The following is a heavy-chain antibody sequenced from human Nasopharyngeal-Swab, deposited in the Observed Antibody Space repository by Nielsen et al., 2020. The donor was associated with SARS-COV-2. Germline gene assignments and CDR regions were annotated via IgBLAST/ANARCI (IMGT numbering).Heavy chain of an antibody. V-gene: IGHV1-46*01. CDR3: ARDLSWSGSYRHLGY. D-gene: IGHD1-26*01. CDR1: GYTFTSYY. J-gene: IGHJ4*02. CDR2: INPSGSST. Sequence: ASVKVSCKASGYTFTSYYMHWVRQAPGQGLEWMGIINPSGSSTNYAQKFQGRVTITADKSTSTAYMELSSLRSEDTAVYYCARDLSWSGSYRHLGYWGQGTLVTVSS.